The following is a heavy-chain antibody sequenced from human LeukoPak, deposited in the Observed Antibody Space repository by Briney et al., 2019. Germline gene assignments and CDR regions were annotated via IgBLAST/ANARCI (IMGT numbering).Heavy chain of an antibody. J-gene: IGHJ4*02. D-gene: IGHD6-13*01. CDR3: ATGVHGITAAGDYYFDY. V-gene: IGHV4-38-2*02. Sequence: SETLSLTCTVSGYSISSGYHWGWIRQPPGKGLEWIGSIYHSGSTYYNPSLKSRVTISVDTSNNQFSLKLSSVTAADTAVYYCATGVHGITAAGDYYFDYWGQGTLVTVSS. CDR1: GYSISSGYH. CDR2: IYHSGST.